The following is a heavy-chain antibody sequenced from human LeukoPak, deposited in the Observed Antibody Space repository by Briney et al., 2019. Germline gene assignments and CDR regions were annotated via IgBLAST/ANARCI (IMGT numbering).Heavy chain of an antibody. J-gene: IGHJ3*01. CDR1: AFTFSDYS. D-gene: IGHD7-27*01. V-gene: IGHV3-48*02. CDR2: IDTSSSTM. CDR3: AREDDSWGPNNLDL. Sequence: GGSLRLFCAASAFTFSDYSMNWVRQALGKGLEWISYIDTSSSTMYYADSVMGRFTISRDNAKESLYLQMNSLRDEDTAVYYCAREDDSWGPNNLDLWGQGTMVTVSS.